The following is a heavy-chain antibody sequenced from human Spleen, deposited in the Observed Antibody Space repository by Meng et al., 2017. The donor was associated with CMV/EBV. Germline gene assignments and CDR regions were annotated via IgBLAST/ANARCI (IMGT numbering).Heavy chain of an antibody. J-gene: IGHJ4*02. Sequence: GGSLRLSCAASGFTFDDYAMHWVRQAPGKGLEWVSGISWNSGSIGYADSVKGRFTISRDNSKNTLYLQMNSLKTEDTAVYYCTRSTDTIMAPPFDFWGQGTLVTVSS. V-gene: IGHV3-9*01. CDR2: ISWNSGSI. D-gene: IGHD5-18*01. CDR1: GFTFDDYA. CDR3: TRSTDTIMAPPFDF.